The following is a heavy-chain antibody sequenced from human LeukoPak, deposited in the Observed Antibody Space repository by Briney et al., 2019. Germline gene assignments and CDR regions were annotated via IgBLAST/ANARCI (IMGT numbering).Heavy chain of an antibody. CDR3: ARYFDWLSTYDAFDI. J-gene: IGHJ3*02. Sequence: PSETLSLTCAVYGGSFSGYYWSWIRQPPEKGREWIGEINHSGSTNYNPSLKSRVTISVDTSKNQFSLKLSSVTAADTAVYYCARYFDWLSTYDAFDIWGQGTMVTVSS. CDR1: GGSFSGYY. D-gene: IGHD3-9*01. V-gene: IGHV4-34*01. CDR2: INHSGST.